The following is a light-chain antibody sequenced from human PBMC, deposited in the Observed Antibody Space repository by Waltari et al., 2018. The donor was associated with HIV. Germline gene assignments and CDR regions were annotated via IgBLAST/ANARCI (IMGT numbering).Light chain of an antibody. V-gene: IGLV2-8*01. CDR2: EVS. CDR3: NSYAGSNNVV. Sequence: QSALTQPPSASGSPGQSVTISCTGTSSDVGGYNYVSWYQQHPGKAPKLMIYEVSKRPAGVPDRFSGSKSGNTASLTVSGLQAEDEADYYCNSYAGSNNVVFCGGTKVTVL. CDR1: SSDVGGYNY. J-gene: IGLJ2*01.